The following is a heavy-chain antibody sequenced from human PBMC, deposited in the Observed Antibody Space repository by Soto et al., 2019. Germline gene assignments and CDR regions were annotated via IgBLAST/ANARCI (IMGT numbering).Heavy chain of an antibody. J-gene: IGHJ6*02. V-gene: IGHV4-34*01. CDR2: INHSGST. CDR1: GGSFSGYF. CDR3: ARGWIQLWTLYYYYYGMDV. Sequence: SETLSLTCAVYGGSFSGYFWSWIRQPPGKGLEWIGEINHSGSTNYNPSLKSRVTISVDTSKNQFSLKLSSVTAADTAVYYCARGWIQLWTLYYYYYGMDVWGQGTTVTVSS. D-gene: IGHD5-18*01.